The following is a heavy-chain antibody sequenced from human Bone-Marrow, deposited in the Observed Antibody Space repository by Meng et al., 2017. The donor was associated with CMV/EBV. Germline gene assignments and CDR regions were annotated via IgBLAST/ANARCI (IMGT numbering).Heavy chain of an antibody. CDR2: ISYDGSNK. D-gene: IGHD3-22*01. J-gene: IGHJ3*02. Sequence: GGSLRLSCAASGFTFSSYAMHWVRQAPGKGLEWVAVISYDGSNKYYADSVKGRFTISRDNAKNSLYLQMHGLRAEDTALYYCARAGSSVAHDAFDIWGQGTMVTVSS. CDR3: ARAGSSVAHDAFDI. CDR1: GFTFSSYA. V-gene: IGHV3-30-3*01.